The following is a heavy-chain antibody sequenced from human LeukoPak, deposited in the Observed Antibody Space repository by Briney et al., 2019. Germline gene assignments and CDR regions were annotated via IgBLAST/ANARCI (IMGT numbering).Heavy chain of an antibody. V-gene: IGHV1-2*02. CDR1: GYTFTGYY. CDR2: INPNSGGT. J-gene: IGHJ1*01. CDR3: ARDAAYDSSGYYYGWYFQH. Sequence: ASVKVSCKASGYTFTGYYMHWVRQAPGQGLEWMGWINPNSGGTNYAQKFQGRVTMTRDTSISTAYMELSRLRSDDTAVYYCARDAAYDSSGYYYGWYFQHWGQGTLVTVSS. D-gene: IGHD3-22*01.